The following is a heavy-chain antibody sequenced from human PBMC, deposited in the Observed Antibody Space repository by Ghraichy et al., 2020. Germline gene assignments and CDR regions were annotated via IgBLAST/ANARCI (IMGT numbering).Heavy chain of an antibody. CDR2: ISYDGSNK. J-gene: IGHJ6*02. CDR1: GFTFSSYA. D-gene: IGHD3-9*01. V-gene: IGHV3-30*04. Sequence: LTCAASGFTFSSYAMHWVRQAPGKGLEWVAVISYDGSNKYYADSVKGRFTISRDNSKNTLYLQMNSLRAEDTAVYYCARGEDILTGYYSPYYYGMDVWGQGTTVTVSS. CDR3: ARGEDILTGYYSPYYYGMDV.